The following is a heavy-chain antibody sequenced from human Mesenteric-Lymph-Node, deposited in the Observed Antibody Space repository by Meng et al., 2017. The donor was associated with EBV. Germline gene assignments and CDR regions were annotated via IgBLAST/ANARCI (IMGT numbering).Heavy chain of an antibody. V-gene: IGHV4-4*02. CDR1: GDSISSRNW. Sequence: VRLQVSGPGLVQPSGTLSLTCAVSGDSISSRNWWSWVRQPPGKGLEWIGEIFHSGSTNYNPSLKSRVTLSVDKSKNQFSLELMYMTAADTAIYYCAKDCFGATDSWGQGTLVTVSS. CDR3: AKDCFGATDS. D-gene: IGHD1-26*01. J-gene: IGHJ4*02. CDR2: IFHSGST.